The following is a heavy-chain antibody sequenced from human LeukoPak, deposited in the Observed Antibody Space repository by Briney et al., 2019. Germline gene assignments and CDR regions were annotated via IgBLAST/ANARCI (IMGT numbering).Heavy chain of an antibody. D-gene: IGHD6-19*01. CDR1: GFTFSSYA. J-gene: IGHJ4*02. V-gene: IGHV3-30-3*01. CDR2: ISYDASNI. CDR3: ARAGGSGWSPFDY. Sequence: PGGSLRLSCAASGFTFSSYAMHWVRQAPGKGLEWVAVISYDASNIYYADSVKGRFTISRDNSKSTLYLQMNSLRAEDTAVYYCARAGGSGWSPFDYWGQGTPVTVSS.